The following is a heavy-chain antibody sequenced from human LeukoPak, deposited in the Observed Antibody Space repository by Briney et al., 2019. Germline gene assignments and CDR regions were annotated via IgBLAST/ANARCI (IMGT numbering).Heavy chain of an antibody. CDR1: GGSVSSGSYY. Sequence: SETLSLTCTVSGGSVSSGSYYWSWIRQPPGKGLEWIGYIYYSGSTNYNPSLKSRVTISVDTSKNQFSLKLSSVTAADTAVYYCARVPHRLTNTHGPLYYYYGMDVWGKGTTVTVSS. D-gene: IGHD3-16*01. CDR3: ARVPHRLTNTHGPLYYYYGMDV. CDR2: IYYSGST. J-gene: IGHJ6*04. V-gene: IGHV4-61*01.